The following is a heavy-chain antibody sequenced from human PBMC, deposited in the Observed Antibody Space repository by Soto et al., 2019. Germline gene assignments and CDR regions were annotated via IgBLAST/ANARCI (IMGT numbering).Heavy chain of an antibody. D-gene: IGHD1-26*01. V-gene: IGHV3-23*01. Sequence: EVPLLESGGGLVQPGGSLRLSCAASGFTFSSYAMRWVRQAPGKGLEWVSAISGSGDSTYYADSVKGRFTISRDNSKITLYLHMISLIAEDQAVYYCARRGSGSYYDYWGQGTLVTVSS. J-gene: IGHJ4*02. CDR2: ISGSGDST. CDR1: GFTFSSYA. CDR3: ARRGSGSYYDY.